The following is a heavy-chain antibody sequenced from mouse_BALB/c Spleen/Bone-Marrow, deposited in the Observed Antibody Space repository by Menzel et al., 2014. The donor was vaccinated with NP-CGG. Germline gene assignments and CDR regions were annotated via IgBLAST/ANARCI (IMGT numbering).Heavy chain of an antibody. CDR2: ISRGGSYT. Sequence: EVQGVESGGGLVKSGGSLKLSCAASGFTFSNYGMSWVRQTPEKRLEWVATISRGGSYTFYSDSVKGRFTISRDNAKNNLYLQLSSLRSEDTALYYCARHAYYDQTEVSFVYWGQGTLVTVSA. CDR3: ARHAYYDQTEVSFVY. CDR1: GFTFSNYG. J-gene: IGHJ3*01. D-gene: IGHD2-4*01. V-gene: IGHV5-9-2*01.